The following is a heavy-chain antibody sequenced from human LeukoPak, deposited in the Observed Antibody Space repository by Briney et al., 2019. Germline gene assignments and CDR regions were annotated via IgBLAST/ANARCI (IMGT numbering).Heavy chain of an antibody. Sequence: SETLSLTCTVSGGSISSGDYYWSWIRQPPGKGLEYIGYIYYSGSTYYNPSLKSRVTISEDTSKNQFSLQLNSVTAADTAVYYCARSHDPLYFDFWGQGTLVTVSS. J-gene: IGHJ4*02. CDR3: ARSHDPLYFDF. CDR1: GGSISSGDYY. V-gene: IGHV4-30-4*08. CDR2: IYYSGST. D-gene: IGHD1-1*01.